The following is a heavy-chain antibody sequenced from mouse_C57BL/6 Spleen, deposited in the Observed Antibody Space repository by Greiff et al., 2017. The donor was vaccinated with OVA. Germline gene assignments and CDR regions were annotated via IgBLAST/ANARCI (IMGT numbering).Heavy chain of an antibody. V-gene: IGHV1-76*01. CDR2: IYPGSGNT. Sequence: VKLQQSGAELVRPGASVKLSCKASGYTFTDYYINWVKQRPGQGLEWIARIYPGSGNTYYNEKFKGKATLTAEKSSSTAYMQLSSLTSEDSAVYFCARDDYADYWGQGTTLTVSS. D-gene: IGHD2-4*01. J-gene: IGHJ2*01. CDR3: ARDDYADY. CDR1: GYTFTDYY.